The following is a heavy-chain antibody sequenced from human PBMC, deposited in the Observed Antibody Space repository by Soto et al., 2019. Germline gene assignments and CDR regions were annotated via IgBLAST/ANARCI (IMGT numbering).Heavy chain of an antibody. CDR2: INAGNGNT. CDR1: GYTFTSYA. V-gene: IGHV1-3*01. CDR3: ARAPFRLLWFGEADNRGLWFDA. Sequence: ASVKVSCKASGYTFTSYAMHWVRQAPGQRLEWMGWINAGNGNTKYSQKFQGRVTITRDTSASTAYMELSSLRSEDTAVYYCARAPFRLLWFGEADNRGLWFDAWGQGTLVRVCS. D-gene: IGHD3-10*01. J-gene: IGHJ5*02.